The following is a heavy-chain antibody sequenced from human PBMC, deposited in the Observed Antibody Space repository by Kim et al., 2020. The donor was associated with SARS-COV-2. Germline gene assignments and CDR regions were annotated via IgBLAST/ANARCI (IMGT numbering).Heavy chain of an antibody. CDR1: GGSISSGSYY. D-gene: IGHD3-10*01. CDR2: IYTSGST. V-gene: IGHV4-61*02. CDR3: ARGSRFGERDDY. Sequence: SETLSLTCTVSGGSISSGSYYWSWIRQPAGKGLEWIGRIYTSGSTNYNPSLKSRVTISVDTSKNQFSLKLSSVTAADTAVYYCARGSRFGERDDYWGQGTLVTVSS. J-gene: IGHJ4*02.